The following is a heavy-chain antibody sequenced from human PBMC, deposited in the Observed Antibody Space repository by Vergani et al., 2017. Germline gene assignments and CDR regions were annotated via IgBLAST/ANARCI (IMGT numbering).Heavy chain of an antibody. V-gene: IGHV4-39*07. J-gene: IGHJ5*02. CDR1: GGSISSSSYY. Sequence: QLQLQESGPGLVKPSETLSLTCTVSGGSISSSSYYWGWIRQPPGKGLEWIGIIYYSGGTYYNPSLKSRVTISVDTSKNQFSLKLSSVTAADTAVYYCAREGVGYSYGHAFNWFDPWGQGTLVTVSS. CDR3: AREGVGYSYGHAFNWFDP. D-gene: IGHD5-18*01. CDR2: IYYSGGT.